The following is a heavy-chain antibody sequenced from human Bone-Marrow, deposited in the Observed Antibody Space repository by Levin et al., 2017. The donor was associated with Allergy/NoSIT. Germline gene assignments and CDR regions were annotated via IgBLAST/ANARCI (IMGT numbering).Heavy chain of an antibody. V-gene: IGHV3-23*01. CDR2: ISGSGGDT. D-gene: IGHD2-2*01. Sequence: GGSLRLSCAASGFTFSIYAMTWVRQAPGKGLEWVSSISGSGGDTYYADSVKGRFTISRDNSKNTLYLQMNSLRAEDTAVYYCAKEQDPCSSTSCYSDYWGQGTLVTVSS. J-gene: IGHJ4*02. CDR1: GFTFSIYA. CDR3: AKEQDPCSSTSCYSDY.